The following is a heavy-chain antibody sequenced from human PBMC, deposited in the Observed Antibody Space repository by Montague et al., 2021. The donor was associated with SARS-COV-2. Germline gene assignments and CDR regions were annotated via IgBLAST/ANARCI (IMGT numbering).Heavy chain of an antibody. CDR3: ARDAHIGSTWPFSGYGMDV. CDR2: SHYRSKWHY. V-gene: IGHV6-1*01. Sequence: CAISGDSDSINNLACKWNRQTSSRRLDRQVMSHYRSKWHYDYAVSVKSRILIIPNTSENQFSLQLNSVTPEDTAVYYCARDAHIGSTWPFSGYGMDVWGQGTTVTVSS. J-gene: IGHJ6*02. D-gene: IGHD6-13*01. CDR1: GDSDSINNLA.